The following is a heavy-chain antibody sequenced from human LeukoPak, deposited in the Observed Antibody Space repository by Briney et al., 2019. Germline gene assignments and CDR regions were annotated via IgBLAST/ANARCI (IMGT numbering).Heavy chain of an antibody. Sequence: PSKTLSLTCTVSGGSISSYYWNWIRQPPGKGLEWIGYIYYSGTTNYNPSLKSRVSMSVDTSKNQFSLKLTSVTAADTAVYYCARMRSRSLGDYWGQGTLVTVSS. CDR2: IYYSGTT. V-gene: IGHV4-59*08. CDR1: GGSISSYY. CDR3: ARMRSRSLGDY. J-gene: IGHJ4*02. D-gene: IGHD2-2*01.